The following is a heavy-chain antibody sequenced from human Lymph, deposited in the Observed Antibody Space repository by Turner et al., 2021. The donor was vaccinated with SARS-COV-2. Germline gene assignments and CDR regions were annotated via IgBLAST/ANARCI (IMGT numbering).Heavy chain of an antibody. J-gene: IGHJ6*02. CDR2: ISISSSTI. V-gene: IGHV3-48*02. CDR3: ARDRGGYGAYYYGMDV. CDR1: VFTFSSYS. Sequence: EVQLVESGGGLVQPGGSLRLSCPASVFTFSSYSMNWVRKAPGKGLEWVSYISISSSTIYYADSVKGRFTISRDNAKNSLYLQMNSLRDEDTAVYYCARDRGGYGAYYYGMDVWGQGTTVTVSS. D-gene: IGHD2-15*01.